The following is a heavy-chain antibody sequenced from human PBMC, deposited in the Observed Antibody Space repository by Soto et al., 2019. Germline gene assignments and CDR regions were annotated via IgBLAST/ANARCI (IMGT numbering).Heavy chain of an antibody. V-gene: IGHV3-15*01. D-gene: IGHD3-16*01. CDR1: GFTFSDAW. CDR3: TTDPSASN. J-gene: IGHJ4*02. Sequence: PGGSLRLSCVGSGFTFSDAWMSWVRQAPGKGLEWVGRIKRKADGGTADYAAPVKGRFTISRDDSKNTLYLQMNSLKTEDTALYYCTTDPSASNWGQGTQVTVSS. CDR2: IKRKADGGTA.